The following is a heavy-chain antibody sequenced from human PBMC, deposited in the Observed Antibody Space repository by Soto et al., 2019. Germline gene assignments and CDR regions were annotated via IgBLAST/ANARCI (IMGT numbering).Heavy chain of an antibody. CDR2: ISAYNGDT. CDR1: GYTFTYYG. CDR3: ARGGPPWSSGSYSDC. J-gene: IGHJ4*02. D-gene: IGHD1-26*01. V-gene: IGHV1-18*01. Sequence: QVQLVQSGAEVKKPGASVKVSCKASGYTFTYYGISWVRQAPGQGLEWMGWISAYNGDTNYAQSFQGRVTMTTDTSTSTAYMELRSLRSDDTVVYYCARGGPPWSSGSYSDCWGQGTLVTVSS.